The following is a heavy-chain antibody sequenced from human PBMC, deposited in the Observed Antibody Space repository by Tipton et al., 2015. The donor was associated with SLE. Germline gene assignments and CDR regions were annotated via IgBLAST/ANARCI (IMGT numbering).Heavy chain of an antibody. V-gene: IGHV4-39*07. D-gene: IGHD1-26*01. CDR3: ARHPYSGSYLDAFDI. CDR1: GGSISSSSYY. CDR2: IYYSGST. J-gene: IGHJ3*02. Sequence: TLSLTCTVSGGSISSSSYYWGWIRQPPGKGLEWIGSIYYSGSTYYNLSLKSRVTISVDTSKNQFSLKLSSVTAADTAVYYCARHPYSGSYLDAFDIWGQGTMVTVSS.